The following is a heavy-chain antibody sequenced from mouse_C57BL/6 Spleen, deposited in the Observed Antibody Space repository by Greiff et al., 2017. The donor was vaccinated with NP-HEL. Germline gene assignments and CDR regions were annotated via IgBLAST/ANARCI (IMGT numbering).Heavy chain of an antibody. Sequence: QVQLKQPGAELVKPGASVKLSCKASGYTFTSYWMHWVKQRPGQGLEWIGMIHPNSGSTNYNEKFKSKATLTVDKSSSTAYMQLSSLTSEDSAVYYCARDYLRGFDYWGQGTTLTVSS. D-gene: IGHD1-1*01. CDR1: GYTFTSYW. J-gene: IGHJ2*01. CDR2: IHPNSGST. CDR3: ARDYLRGFDY. V-gene: IGHV1-64*01.